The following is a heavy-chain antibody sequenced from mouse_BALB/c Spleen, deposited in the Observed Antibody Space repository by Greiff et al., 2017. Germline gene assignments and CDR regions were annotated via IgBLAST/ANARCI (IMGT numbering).Heavy chain of an antibody. CDR1: GFSLTSYG. J-gene: IGHJ1*01. CDR2: IWSDGST. CDR3: ARQHYYGSSYGYFDV. D-gene: IGHD1-1*01. Sequence: VKLVESGPDLVAPSQSLSITCTVSGFSLTSYGVHWVRQPPGKGLEWLVVIWSDGSTTYNSALKSRLSISKDNSKSQVFLKMNSLQTDDTAMYYCARQHYYGSSYGYFDVWGAGTTVTVSS. V-gene: IGHV2-6-2*01.